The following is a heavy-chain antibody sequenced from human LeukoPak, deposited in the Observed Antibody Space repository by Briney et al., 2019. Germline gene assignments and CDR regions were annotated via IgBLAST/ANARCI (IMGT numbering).Heavy chain of an antibody. V-gene: IGHV3-21*01. CDR2: ISSSSSYI. CDR3: ARGNYDSSGPPGGY. J-gene: IGHJ4*02. D-gene: IGHD3-22*01. Sequence: GGSLRLSCAASGFTFSSYSMNWVRQAPGKGLEWVSSISSSSSYIYYADSAKGRFTISRDNAKNSLYLQMNSLRAEDTAVYYCARGNYDSSGPPGGYWGQGTLVTVSS. CDR1: GFTFSSYS.